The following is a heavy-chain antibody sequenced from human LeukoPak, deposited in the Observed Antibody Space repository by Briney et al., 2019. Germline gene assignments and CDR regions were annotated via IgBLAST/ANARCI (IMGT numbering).Heavy chain of an antibody. J-gene: IGHJ4*02. Sequence: PGGSLRLSCAASRFTFSSYAMSWVRQAPGKGLEWVSAISGSGGSTYYADSVKGRFTISRDNSKNTLYLQMNSLRAEDTAVYYCAKDLALRYDSSGESDYWGQGTLVTVSS. V-gene: IGHV3-23*01. CDR2: ISGSGGST. D-gene: IGHD3-22*01. CDR1: RFTFSSYA. CDR3: AKDLALRYDSSGESDY.